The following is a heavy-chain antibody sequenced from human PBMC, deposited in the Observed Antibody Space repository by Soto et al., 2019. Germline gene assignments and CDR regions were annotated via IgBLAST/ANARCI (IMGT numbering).Heavy chain of an antibody. CDR3: AREGAAAGNNYYYYGMDV. Sequence: GASVKVSCKASGYTFTSYGISWVRQAPGQGLEWMGWISAYNGNTNYAQKLQGRVTMTTDTSTSTAYTELRSLRSDDTTVYYCAREGAAAGNNYYYYGMDVWGQGTTVTVSS. D-gene: IGHD6-13*01. J-gene: IGHJ6*02. V-gene: IGHV1-18*01. CDR1: GYTFTSYG. CDR2: ISAYNGNT.